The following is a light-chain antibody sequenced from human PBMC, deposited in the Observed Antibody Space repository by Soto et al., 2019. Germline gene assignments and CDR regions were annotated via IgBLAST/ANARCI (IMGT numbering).Light chain of an antibody. V-gene: IGLV1-40*01. CDR1: SSNIGAGYD. Sequence: QSVLTQPPSVSGAPGQRVTISCTGSSSNIGAGYDVHWYQQRPGTAPKLLIYGNSNRPSGVPDRFSGSKSGTSASLAITGLQAEDEADYYCRSYDSSLSGSVFGGGTKVTVL. CDR3: RSYDSSLSGSV. CDR2: GNS. J-gene: IGLJ2*01.